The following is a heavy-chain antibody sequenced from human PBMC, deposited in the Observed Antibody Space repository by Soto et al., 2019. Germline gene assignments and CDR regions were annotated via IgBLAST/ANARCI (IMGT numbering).Heavy chain of an antibody. V-gene: IGHV4-30-4*01. CDR2: IYASGST. J-gene: IGHJ2*01. Sequence: QVQLQESGPGLVKPSETLSLTCTVSGGSISGGVYYWSWIRQPPGKGLEWIGYIYASGSTYYNPSLKSRVTISVDTSNNQSSLRLTSVTAADSAVYYCAREVIPLTTDWYFDLWGRGTLVTVSP. D-gene: IGHD4-17*01. CDR3: AREVIPLTTDWYFDL. CDR1: GGSISGGVYY.